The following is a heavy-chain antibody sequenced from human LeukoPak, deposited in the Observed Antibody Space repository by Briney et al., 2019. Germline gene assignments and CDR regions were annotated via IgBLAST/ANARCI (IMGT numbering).Heavy chain of an antibody. Sequence: ASVTVSCKVSGYTLTELSMHWVRQAPGKGFEWMGGFDPEDGETIYAQKFQGRVTITADKSTSTAYLELSSLRSEDTAVYYCARGLPSGAGSIAVALYWGQGTLVTVSS. V-gene: IGHV1-24*01. CDR3: ARGLPSGAGSIAVALY. D-gene: IGHD6-19*01. J-gene: IGHJ4*02. CDR2: FDPEDGET. CDR1: GYTLTELS.